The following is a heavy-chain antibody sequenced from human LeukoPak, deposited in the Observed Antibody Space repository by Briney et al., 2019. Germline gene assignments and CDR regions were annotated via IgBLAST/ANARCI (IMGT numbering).Heavy chain of an antibody. J-gene: IGHJ4*02. D-gene: IGHD1-1*01. CDR3: ARGTRGRLPAGPFDY. Sequence: PSETLSLTCAVYGGSFSGYYWSWIRQPPGKGLEWIGEIYHSGSTNYNPSLKSRVTISVDKSKSQFSLKLSSVTAADTAVYYCARGTRGRLPAGPFDYWGQGTLVTVSS. CDR1: GGSFSGYY. CDR2: IYHSGST. V-gene: IGHV4-34*01.